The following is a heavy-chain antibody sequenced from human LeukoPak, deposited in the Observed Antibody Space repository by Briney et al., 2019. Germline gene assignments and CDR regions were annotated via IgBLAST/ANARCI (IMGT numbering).Heavy chain of an antibody. Sequence: ASVKVSCKASGYTFTSYAMNWVRQAPGQGLEWMGWINPNSGGTNYAQKFQGRVTMTRDTSISTAYMELSRLRSDDTAVYYCASPSSSWYNEYFQHWGQGTLVTVSS. V-gene: IGHV1-2*02. CDR2: INPNSGGT. D-gene: IGHD6-13*01. CDR1: GYTFTSYA. CDR3: ASPSSSWYNEYFQH. J-gene: IGHJ1*01.